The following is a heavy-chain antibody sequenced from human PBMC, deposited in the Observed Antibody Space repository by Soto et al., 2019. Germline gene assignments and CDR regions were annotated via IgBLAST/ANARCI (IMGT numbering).Heavy chain of an antibody. Sequence: ASVMVSCKASGYTFTSYYMHWVRQAPGKGLEWMGIINPSGGSTSYAQKFQGRVTMTRDTSTSTVYMELSSLRSEDTAVYYCARGGVYCSGGSCYPAYMDVWGKGTTVTVSS. D-gene: IGHD2-15*01. CDR3: ARGGVYCSGGSCYPAYMDV. V-gene: IGHV1-46*01. CDR2: INPSGGST. CDR1: GYTFTSYY. J-gene: IGHJ6*03.